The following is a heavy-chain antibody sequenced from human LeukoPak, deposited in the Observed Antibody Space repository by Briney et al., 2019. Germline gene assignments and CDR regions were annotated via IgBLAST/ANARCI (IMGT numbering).Heavy chain of an antibody. J-gene: IGHJ4*02. Sequence: SETLSLTCTVSGVXIGTSTQYWAWIRQPPGKGLEWIASMFYGGSTYYNASLRSRVSLSVDTSRNQFSLKLTSVTASDTAIFYCVRQGGWGGAASLIDFWGQGTLVTVSS. CDR1: GVXIGTSTQY. CDR2: MFYGGST. V-gene: IGHV4-39*01. CDR3: VRQGGWGGAASLIDF. D-gene: IGHD2-15*01.